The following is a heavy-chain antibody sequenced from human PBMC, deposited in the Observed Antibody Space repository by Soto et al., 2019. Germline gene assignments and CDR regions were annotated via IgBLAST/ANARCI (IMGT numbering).Heavy chain of an antibody. Sequence: ASVKVSCKASGYTFTGYYMHWVRQAPGQGLEWMGWINPNSGGTNYAQKLQGWVTMTRDTSISTAYMELSRLRSDDTAVYYCARFVWEIGAFDIWGQGTMVTVSS. J-gene: IGHJ3*02. CDR1: GYTFTGYY. D-gene: IGHD1-26*01. V-gene: IGHV1-2*04. CDR3: ARFVWEIGAFDI. CDR2: INPNSGGT.